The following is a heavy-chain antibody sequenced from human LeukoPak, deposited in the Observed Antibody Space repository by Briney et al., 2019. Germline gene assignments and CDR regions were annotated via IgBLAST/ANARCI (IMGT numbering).Heavy chain of an antibody. Sequence: ASVKVSSKAFGYTFTSNYMHWVRQAPGQGPEWMGVISPSGGSTTYAQKFQGRVTLTRDMSTSTDHLELSSLRSEDTAVYYCARSSRGGYFGYNWFDPWGQGTLVTVSS. V-gene: IGHV1-46*01. J-gene: IGHJ5*02. CDR2: ISPSGGST. D-gene: IGHD2-21*02. CDR1: GYTFTSNY. CDR3: ARSSRGGYFGYNWFDP.